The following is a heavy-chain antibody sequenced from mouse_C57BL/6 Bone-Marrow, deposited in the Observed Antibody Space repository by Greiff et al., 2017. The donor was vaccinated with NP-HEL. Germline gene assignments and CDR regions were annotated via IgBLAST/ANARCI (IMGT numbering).Heavy chain of an antibody. V-gene: IGHV1-69*01. D-gene: IGHD1-1*01. CDR3: ATDYGSSSGDYFDY. CDR2: IDPSDSYT. Sequence: VQLQQPGAELVMPGASVKLSCKASGYTFTSYWMHWVKQRPGQGLEWIGEIDPSDSYTNYNQKFKGKSTLTVDKSSSTAYMQLSSLTSEDSAVYYCATDYGSSSGDYFDYWGQGTTLTVSS. J-gene: IGHJ2*01. CDR1: GYTFTSYW.